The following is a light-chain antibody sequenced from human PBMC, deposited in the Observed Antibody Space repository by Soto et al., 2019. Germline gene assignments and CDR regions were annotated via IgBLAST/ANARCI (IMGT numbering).Light chain of an antibody. J-gene: IGKJ3*01. CDR3: QHYGSSLPIT. CDR2: GAS. V-gene: IGKV3-20*01. Sequence: EIVLTQSPANLSLSPGDRATLSCRASQSVSSYLAWYQQKPGQAPRLLIFGASTRATGIPARFSGRGSGTDFALTISRLEPEDFAVYYCQHYGSSLPITFGPGTKVDIK. CDR1: QSVSSY.